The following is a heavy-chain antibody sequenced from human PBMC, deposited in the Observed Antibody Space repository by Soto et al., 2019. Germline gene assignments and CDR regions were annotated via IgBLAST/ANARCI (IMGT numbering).Heavy chain of an antibody. V-gene: IGHV4-31*01. D-gene: IGHD3-10*01. J-gene: IGHJ5*02. Sequence: QVQLQESGPGLVKPSQTLSLTCTVSGDSITSGGYYWTWIRQHPGKGLEWIGFIHHSGVTYYNPSRKAPSTMSLETSKRHFALTLSSVAAADTAVYPWARGVYGSGSHRDNWFDPWGQGTLVTVSS. CDR1: GDSITSGGYY. CDR3: ARGVYGSGSHRDNWFDP. CDR2: IHHSGVT.